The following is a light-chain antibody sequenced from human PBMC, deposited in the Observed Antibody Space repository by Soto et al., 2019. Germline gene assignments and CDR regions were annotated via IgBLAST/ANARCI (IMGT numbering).Light chain of an antibody. CDR2: DAS. CDR1: QSVSSY. J-gene: IGKJ4*01. CDR3: QQRSNWLT. V-gene: IGKV3-11*01. Sequence: EIVXXXXPXTXSLSPGERATLSCRASQSVSSYLAWYQQKPGQAPRLLIYDASNRATGIPARFSGSGSGTDFTLTISSLEPEDFAVYYCQQRSNWLTFGGGTKVEIK.